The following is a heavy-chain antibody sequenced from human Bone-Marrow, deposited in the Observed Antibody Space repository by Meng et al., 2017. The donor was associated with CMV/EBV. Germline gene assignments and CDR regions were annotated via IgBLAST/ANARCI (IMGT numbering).Heavy chain of an antibody. D-gene: IGHD2-8*01. CDR2: IKQDGSEK. Sequence: GESLKISCAASGFTFSSYWMSWVRQAPGKGLEWVANIKQDGSEKYYVDSVKGRFTISRDNAKNSLYLQMNSLRAEDTAVYYCAREGYCTNGVCYRGLGAFDIWGQGTMATVPS. V-gene: IGHV3-7*01. CDR1: GFTFSSYW. CDR3: AREGYCTNGVCYRGLGAFDI. J-gene: IGHJ3*02.